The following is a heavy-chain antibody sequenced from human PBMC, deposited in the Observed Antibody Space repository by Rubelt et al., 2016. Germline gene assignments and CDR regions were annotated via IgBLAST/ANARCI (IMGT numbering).Heavy chain of an antibody. CDR2: INHSGST. CDR3: ARDSYSGRARRKFVAFDI. D-gene: IGHD1-26*01. CDR1: GGSFSGYY. V-gene: IGHV4-34*01. J-gene: IGHJ3*02. Sequence: QVQLQQWGAGLLKPSETLSLTCAVYGGSFSGYYWSWIRQPPGKGLEWIGEINHSGSTNYNPSLKSRVTISVDTSKNQFSLKLSSVTAADTAVYYCARDSYSGRARRKFVAFDIWGQGTMVTVSS.